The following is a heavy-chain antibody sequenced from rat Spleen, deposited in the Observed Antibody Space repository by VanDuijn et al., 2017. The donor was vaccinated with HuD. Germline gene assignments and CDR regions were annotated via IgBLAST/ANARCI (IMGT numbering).Heavy chain of an antibody. CDR3: ARRHYGYTDYFDY. V-gene: IGHV5-22*01. CDR2: ISDSGDNT. CDR1: GFTFSDYN. D-gene: IGHD1-9*01. Sequence: EVQLVESDGGLVQPGRSLKLSCAASGFTFSDYNMAWVRQAPKKGLEWVASISDSGDNTYYPDSVTGRFTISRDNAKSTLYLQMNSLRSEDTATYYCARRHYGYTDYFDYWGQGVMVTVSS. J-gene: IGHJ2*01.